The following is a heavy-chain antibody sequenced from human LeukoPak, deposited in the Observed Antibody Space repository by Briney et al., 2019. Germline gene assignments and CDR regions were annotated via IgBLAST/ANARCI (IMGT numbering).Heavy chain of an antibody. Sequence: SGGSLRLSCAASGFTVSSSYMNWVRQAPGKGLEWVSLIFSGGGTYYADSVKGRFTISRDNSKNTLFLQMNSLRAEDTAVYYCATTHHYYDSSGFYYASDAFDIWGQGTMVTVSS. D-gene: IGHD3-22*01. CDR1: GFTVSSSY. J-gene: IGHJ3*02. CDR2: IFSGGGT. CDR3: ATTHHYYDSSGFYYASDAFDI. V-gene: IGHV3-66*01.